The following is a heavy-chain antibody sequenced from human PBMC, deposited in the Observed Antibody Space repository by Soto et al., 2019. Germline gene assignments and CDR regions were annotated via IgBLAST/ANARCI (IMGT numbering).Heavy chain of an antibody. J-gene: IGHJ4*02. D-gene: IGHD2-15*01. Sequence: QVQLQESGPGLVKPSQTLSLTCSVSGGSISSGDYYWSWVRQHPGKGLEGIGYIFYSGSTYYNPSLKSRVTKSVDTSKNQFSLKLSSETAADTAVYYCARGGSGDIVVVAAIDYWGQGTLVTVSS. V-gene: IGHV4-31*03. CDR1: GGSISSGDYY. CDR3: ARGGSGDIVVVAAIDY. CDR2: IFYSGST.